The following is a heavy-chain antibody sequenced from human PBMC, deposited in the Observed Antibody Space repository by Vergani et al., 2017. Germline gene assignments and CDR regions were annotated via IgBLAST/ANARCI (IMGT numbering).Heavy chain of an antibody. Sequence: QVQLVQSGAEVKKPGASVMVSCKAAGYTVTSYGISWVRQAPGQGLEWMGWISAYNGNTNYAQKLQGRVTMTTDTATSTDYMELRSLRSDYTAVFYCARDLVAARRPLGYWGQGTLVTVSS. D-gene: IGHD6-6*01. CDR3: ARDLVAARRPLGY. CDR1: GYTVTSYG. CDR2: ISAYNGNT. J-gene: IGHJ4*02. V-gene: IGHV1-18*04.